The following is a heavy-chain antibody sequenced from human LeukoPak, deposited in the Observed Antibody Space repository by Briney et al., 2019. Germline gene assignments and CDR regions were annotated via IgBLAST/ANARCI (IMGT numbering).Heavy chain of an antibody. Sequence: PSETLSLTCTVSGGSISNYYWNWIRQPPGKGLEWIGEINHSGSTNYNPSLKSRLTISVDTSKNQFSLKVSSVTTADTALYYCARRSSGSYYMDVWGKGTTVTISS. D-gene: IGHD3-10*01. V-gene: IGHV4-34*01. CDR3: ARRSSGSYYMDV. CDR1: GGSISNYY. J-gene: IGHJ6*03. CDR2: INHSGST.